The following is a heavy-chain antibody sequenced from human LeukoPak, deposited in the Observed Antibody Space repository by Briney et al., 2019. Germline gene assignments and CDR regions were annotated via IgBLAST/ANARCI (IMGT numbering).Heavy chain of an antibody. V-gene: IGHV1-2*06. CDR2: INPNSGDT. Sequence: ASVKVSCKASGYTFTRYYMHWVRQAPGQGLEWMGRINPNSGDTNYAQKFQGRLTMTRDTSISTAYMELSRLRYDTAVYYCARMNWDDSSGYYGPHFDYWGQGTLVTVSS. D-gene: IGHD3-22*01. CDR1: GYTFTRYY. CDR3: ARMNWDDSSGYYGPHFDY. J-gene: IGHJ4*02.